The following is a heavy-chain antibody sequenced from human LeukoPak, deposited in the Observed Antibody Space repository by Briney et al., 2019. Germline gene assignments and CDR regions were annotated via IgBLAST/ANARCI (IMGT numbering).Heavy chain of an antibody. CDR3: AKDGSLDPDYYYYGMDV. Sequence: PGRSLRLSCAASGFTFDDYAMHWVRQAPGKGLEWVSGISWNSGSIGYADSVKGRFTNSRDNAKNSLYLQMNSLRAEDTALYYCAKDGSLDPDYYYYGMDVWGQGTTVTVSS. CDR2: ISWNSGSI. J-gene: IGHJ6*02. D-gene: IGHD3/OR15-3a*01. V-gene: IGHV3-9*01. CDR1: GFTFDDYA.